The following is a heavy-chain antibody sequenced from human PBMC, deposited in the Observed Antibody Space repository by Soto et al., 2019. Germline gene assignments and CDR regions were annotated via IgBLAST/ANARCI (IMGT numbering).Heavy chain of an antibody. V-gene: IGHV3-48*01. J-gene: IGHJ4*02. CDR3: ARAGGWELPPG. CDR1: RFTFSSYS. Sequence: EVQLVESGGGLVQPGGSLRLSCAASRFTFSSYSMNWVRQAPGKGLEGVSYISSSSSNIYYADSVKGRFTISRDNAKNSLYLQMNSLRAEDTAVYYCARAGGWELPPGWGQGTLVTVSS. CDR2: ISSSSSNI. D-gene: IGHD3-10*01.